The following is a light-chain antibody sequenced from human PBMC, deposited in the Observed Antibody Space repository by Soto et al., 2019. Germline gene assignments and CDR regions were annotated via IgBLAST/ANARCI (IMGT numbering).Light chain of an antibody. CDR3: QHYNTWPLS. Sequence: ELVLTQSPATLSVSPGERATLSCRASQTLGSTVAWYQQKPGQAPRLLIYDASTTASDAPARFSGSGSGTEFTLTITSLQSEDCALYYCQHYNTWPLSFGGGTKVEI. CDR1: QTLGST. V-gene: IGKV3-15*01. J-gene: IGKJ4*01. CDR2: DAS.